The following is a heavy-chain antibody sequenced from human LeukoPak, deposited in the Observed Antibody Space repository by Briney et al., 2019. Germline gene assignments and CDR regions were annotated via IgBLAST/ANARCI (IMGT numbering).Heavy chain of an antibody. J-gene: IGHJ6*03. Sequence: GGTLRLSCVASGFTFSTYGMSWVRQAPGKGLEWVSAISGSGGSTYYADSVKGRFTISRDNSKNTLYLQMNSLRAEDTAVYYCAKDGGEYYNILTGYYPRLYYMDVWGKGTTVTVSS. CDR1: GFTFSTYG. V-gene: IGHV3-23*01. D-gene: IGHD3-9*01. CDR3: AKDGGEYYNILTGYYPRLYYMDV. CDR2: ISGSGGST.